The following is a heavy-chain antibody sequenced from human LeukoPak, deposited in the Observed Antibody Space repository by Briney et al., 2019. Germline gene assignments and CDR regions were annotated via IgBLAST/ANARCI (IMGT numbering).Heavy chain of an antibody. CDR3: ATDRGIAVAGFGC. Sequence: ASVKVSCKFSGYTLTELSMHGVTQAPAKGLEGMGGFDPEDGETIYAQKFQGRVTMTEDTSTDTAYMELSSLRSEDTAVYYCATDRGIAVAGFGCWGQGTLVTVSS. CDR2: FDPEDGET. CDR1: GYTLTELS. D-gene: IGHD6-19*01. V-gene: IGHV1-24*01. J-gene: IGHJ4*02.